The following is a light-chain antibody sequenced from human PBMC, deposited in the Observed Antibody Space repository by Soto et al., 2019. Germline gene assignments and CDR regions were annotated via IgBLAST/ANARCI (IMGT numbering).Light chain of an antibody. V-gene: IGLV4-69*01. CDR1: SVHSSYA. J-gene: IGLJ2*01. CDR2: LNSDGSH. Sequence: QPVLTQSPSASASLGASVKLTCSLNSVHSSYAIAWHQQQPEKGPRYLMKLNSDGSHSKGDGIPDRFSGSSSGAERYLTISSLQSEDEADYYCQTWDTGIVVFGGGTKLTFL. CDR3: QTWDTGIVV.